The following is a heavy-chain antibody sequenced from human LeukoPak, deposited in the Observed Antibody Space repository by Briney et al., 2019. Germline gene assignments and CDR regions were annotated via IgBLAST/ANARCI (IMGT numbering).Heavy chain of an antibody. CDR1: GFTFSSYV. Sequence: GGSLRLSCAASGFTFSSYVMYWVRQAPGKGLEWVAFISYDGSNKYYADSVKGRFNISRDNSKNTLYLQMNSLRAEDTAVYYCTKLSHTSSTSSPFDCWGQGTLVTVSS. CDR2: ISYDGSNK. CDR3: TKLSHTSSTSSPFDC. V-gene: IGHV3-30*18. D-gene: IGHD2-2*01. J-gene: IGHJ4*02.